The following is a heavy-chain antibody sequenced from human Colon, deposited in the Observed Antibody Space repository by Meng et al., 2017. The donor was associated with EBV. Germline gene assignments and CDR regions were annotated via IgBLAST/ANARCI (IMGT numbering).Heavy chain of an antibody. CDR1: GGSINSGDYS. J-gene: IGHJ4*02. Sequence: QVRLQVSGPGLVQPSQTLSLTCTVSGGSINSGDYSWSRIRQPTGKGLEWIGYIYYPGSTYHNPSLKSRVTISMDTSKNPVTPRLSSVTAADTAVYYCARNYYFDYWGQGTLVTVSS. CDR2: IYYPGST. CDR3: ARNYYFDY. V-gene: IGHV4-30-4*01.